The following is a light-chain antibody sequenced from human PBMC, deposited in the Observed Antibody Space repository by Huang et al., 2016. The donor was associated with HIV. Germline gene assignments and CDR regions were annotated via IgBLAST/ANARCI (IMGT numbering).Light chain of an antibody. CDR1: ENLANS. Sequence: DIQMTQSPSSLSASVGDRVTITCRTSENLANSLNWYKQKSGAAPVLLIYGASNLQTGVSSRFSGGGYGPDFTLTITNLRPEDFATYYCQQSHSTPHTFGQGTRLE. V-gene: IGKV1-39*01. J-gene: IGKJ2*01. CDR3: QQSHSTPHT. CDR2: GAS.